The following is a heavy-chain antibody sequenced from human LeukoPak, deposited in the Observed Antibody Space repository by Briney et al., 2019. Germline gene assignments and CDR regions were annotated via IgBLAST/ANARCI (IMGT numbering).Heavy chain of an antibody. J-gene: IGHJ6*03. D-gene: IGHD2-2*01. CDR3: ARAARPRQNYYYYYMDV. Sequence: ASVKVSCKASGYTFNNYGISWVRQAPGQGLEWMGWISAYNGNTNNVQKFQGRVTMTTDTSTSTAYMELRSLRSDDTAVYYCARAARPRQNYYYYYMDVWGKGTTVTISS. CDR1: GYTFNNYG. CDR2: ISAYNGNT. V-gene: IGHV1-18*01.